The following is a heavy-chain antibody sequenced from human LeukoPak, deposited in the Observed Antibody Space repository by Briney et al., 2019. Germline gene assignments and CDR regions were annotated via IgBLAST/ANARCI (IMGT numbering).Heavy chain of an antibody. Sequence: SETLSLTCTVSGDSVSGVYWSWIRQPPGKGLEWIGYVYYSGDTNYNPSLKSRVTMSLDTSKNQVSLRLSSVTAADAAVYYCARHPFATPFDYWGRGTLLTVSS. J-gene: IGHJ4*02. CDR3: ARHPFATPFDY. D-gene: IGHD2-15*01. CDR2: VYYSGDT. V-gene: IGHV4-59*08. CDR1: GDSVSGVY.